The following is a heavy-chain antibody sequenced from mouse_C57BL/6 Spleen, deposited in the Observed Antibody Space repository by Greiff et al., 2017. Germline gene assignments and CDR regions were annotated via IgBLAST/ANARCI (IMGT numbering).Heavy chain of an antibody. Sequence: EVKVVESGGDLVKPGGSLKLSCAASGFTFSDYGMHWVRQAPEKGLEWVAYISSGSSTIYYADTVKGRFTISRDNAKNTLFLHMTSLRSEDTAVYYCARGDYFDYWGQGTTLTVSS. CDR2: ISSGSSTI. CDR3: ARGDYFDY. V-gene: IGHV5-17*01. CDR1: GFTFSDYG. J-gene: IGHJ2*01.